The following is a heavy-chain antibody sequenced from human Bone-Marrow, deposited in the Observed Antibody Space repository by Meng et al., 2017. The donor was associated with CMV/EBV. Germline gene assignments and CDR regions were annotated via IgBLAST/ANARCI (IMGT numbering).Heavy chain of an antibody. Sequence: ASVKVSCKASGYTFTGYYMHWVRQAPGQGLEWMGWINPNSGGTNYAQEFQGRVTMTGDTSISTAYMELSGLTSDDTAVYYCARDHLASGGWGQGTRVTVSS. CDR2: INPNSGGT. V-gene: IGHV1-2*02. D-gene: IGHD3-10*01. CDR1: GYTFTGYY. J-gene: IGHJ4*02. CDR3: ARDHLASGG.